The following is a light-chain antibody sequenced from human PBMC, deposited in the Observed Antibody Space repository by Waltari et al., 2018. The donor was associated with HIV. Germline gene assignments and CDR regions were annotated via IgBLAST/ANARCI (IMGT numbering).Light chain of an antibody. CDR1: ASDFGDYNH. CDR3: SSYARNSPWL. CDR2: DVT. Sequence: QSVLTQPASVSGAPGHSITLSCTGTASDFGDYNHVPWYQQLPGKAPKLVIYDVTQRPSGISHRFSGSRSGTTASLTISGLQAEDEADYYCSSYARNSPWLFGGGTKLTVL. J-gene: IGLJ2*01. V-gene: IGLV2-14*03.